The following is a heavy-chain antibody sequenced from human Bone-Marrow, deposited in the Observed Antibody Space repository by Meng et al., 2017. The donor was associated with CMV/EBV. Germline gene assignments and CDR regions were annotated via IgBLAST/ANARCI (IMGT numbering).Heavy chain of an antibody. J-gene: IGHJ6*02. CDR1: GYTFTGYY. CDR2: INPNSGGT. CDR3: ARAYCSSTSCYHPYYGMDV. V-gene: IGHV1-2*02. D-gene: IGHD2-2*01. Sequence: ASVKVSCKASGYTFTGYYMHWVRQPPGQGLEWMGWINPNSGGTNYAQKFQGRVTMTRDTSINTAYMELSRLRSDDTAVYYCARAYCSSTSCYHPYYGMDVWGQGTTVTVPS.